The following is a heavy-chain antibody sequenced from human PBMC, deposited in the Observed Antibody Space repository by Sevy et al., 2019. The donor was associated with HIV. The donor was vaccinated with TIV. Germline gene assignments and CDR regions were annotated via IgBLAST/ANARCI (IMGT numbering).Heavy chain of an antibody. J-gene: IGHJ4*02. V-gene: IGHV3-33*01. CDR2: IWYDGTNK. Sequence: GSLRLSCAASGFSISCYCMHWVRQAPGKGLGWVAVIWYDGTNKEYADSVKGRFTMSRDNSKHTLYLQMNSLRAEDTAVYYCAREDIRVAGIGYYFHSWGQGTLVTVSS. CDR3: AREDIRVAGIGYYFHS. CDR1: GFSISCYC. D-gene: IGHD6-19*01.